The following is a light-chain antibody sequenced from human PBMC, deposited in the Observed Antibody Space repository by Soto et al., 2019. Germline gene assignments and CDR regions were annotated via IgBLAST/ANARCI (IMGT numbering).Light chain of an antibody. V-gene: IGLV1-40*01. Sequence: QLVLTQPPSVSGAPGQRVTISCTGASSNIGAPYDVHWYQQVPGTAPKLLIYGNSNRPSGVPDRFSGSKSGTSASLAITGLQAEDEADYYCQSYDSSLSASVFGGGTKLTVL. CDR2: GNS. CDR3: QSYDSSLSASV. CDR1: SSNIGAPYD. J-gene: IGLJ2*01.